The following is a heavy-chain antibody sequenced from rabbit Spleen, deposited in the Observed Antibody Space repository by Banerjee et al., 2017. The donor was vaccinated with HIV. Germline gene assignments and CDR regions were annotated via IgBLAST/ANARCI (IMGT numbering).Heavy chain of an antibody. CDR3: VRGASSSGYYNL. V-gene: IGHV1S45*01. D-gene: IGHD1-1*01. J-gene: IGHJ4*01. Sequence: QEQLEESGGGLVKPEGSLTLTCKASGFSFSNKYVMCWVRQAPGKGLEWIACINVATGKPVYATWAKGRFTISRTSSTTVTLRMTSLTAADTATYFCVRGASSSGYYNLWGPGTLVT. CDR2: INVATGKP. CDR1: GFSFSNKYV.